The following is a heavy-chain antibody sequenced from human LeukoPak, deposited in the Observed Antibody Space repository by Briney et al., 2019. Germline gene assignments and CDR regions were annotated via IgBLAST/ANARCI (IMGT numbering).Heavy chain of an antibody. Sequence: SETLSLTCTVSGGSISSSSYYWGWIRQPPGKGLEWIGSIYYSGSTYYNPSLKSRVTISVDTSKNQFSLKLSSVTAADTAVYYCARPVLRYFDWLPNGMDVWGQGTTVIVSS. D-gene: IGHD3-9*01. CDR3: ARPVLRYFDWLPNGMDV. CDR1: GGSISSSSYY. J-gene: IGHJ6*02. V-gene: IGHV4-39*01. CDR2: IYYSGST.